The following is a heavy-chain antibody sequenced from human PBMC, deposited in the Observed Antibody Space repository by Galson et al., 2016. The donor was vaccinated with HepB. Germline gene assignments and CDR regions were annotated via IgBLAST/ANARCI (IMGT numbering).Heavy chain of an antibody. CDR3: ANVFWSDSSEGPLRH. CDR2: ISGTGGST. CDR1: GFTFNTSA. D-gene: IGHD3-3*01. V-gene: IGHV3-23*01. J-gene: IGHJ1*01. Sequence: SLRLSCAASGFTFNTSAMSWVRQAPGKGLEGVSVISGTGGSTYYADSVQGRFTISRDNSKDTLYLQMNSLRPDDTAVYFCANVFWSDSSEGPLRHWGQGTLVSVSS.